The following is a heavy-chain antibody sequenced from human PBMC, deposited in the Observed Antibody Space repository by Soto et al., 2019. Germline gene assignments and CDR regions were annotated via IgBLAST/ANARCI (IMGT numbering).Heavy chain of an antibody. J-gene: IGHJ4*02. CDR2: INHSGST. V-gene: IGHV4-34*09. CDR3: ARDYGETYYFDY. D-gene: IGHD4-17*01. CDR1: GGSFSGYY. Sequence: SETLSLTCAVYGGSFSGYYWSWIRQPPGKGLEWIGEINHSGSTYYNPSLKSRVTISVDTSKNQFSLKLSSVTAADTAVYYCARDYGETYYFDYWGQGTLVTVSS.